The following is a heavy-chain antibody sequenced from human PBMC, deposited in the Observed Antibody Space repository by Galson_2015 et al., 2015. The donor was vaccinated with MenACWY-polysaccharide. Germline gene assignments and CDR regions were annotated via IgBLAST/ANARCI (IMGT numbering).Heavy chain of an antibody. D-gene: IGHD6-13*01. J-gene: IGHJ4*02. CDR1: GFTFSSYA. V-gene: IGHV3-23*01. Sequence: SLRLSCAASGFTFSSYAMSWVRLAPGKGLEWVSTITGSGDSPFYADSVKGRFTISRDNSKNTLYLQMNSLRAEDTALYYCAKGAAASAYYYFDYWGQGTLVTVSS. CDR3: AKGAAASAYYYFDY. CDR2: ITGSGDSP.